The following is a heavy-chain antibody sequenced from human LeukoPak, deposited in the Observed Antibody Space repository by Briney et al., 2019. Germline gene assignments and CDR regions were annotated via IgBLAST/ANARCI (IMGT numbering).Heavy chain of an antibody. CDR3: ARDRPAADV. CDR1: GFTVSSNY. Sequence: GGSLRLSCAASGFTVSSNYMSWVRQTPGKGLEWVSSISSSSSYIYYADSVKGRFTISRDNAKNSLYLQMNSLRAEDTAVYYCARDRPAADVWGQGTTVTVSS. J-gene: IGHJ6*02. D-gene: IGHD6-25*01. V-gene: IGHV3-21*01. CDR2: ISSSSSYI.